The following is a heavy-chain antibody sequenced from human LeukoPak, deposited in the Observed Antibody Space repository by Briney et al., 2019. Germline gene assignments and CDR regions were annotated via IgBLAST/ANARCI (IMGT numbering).Heavy chain of an antibody. CDR2: IIPIFGTA. Sequence: SVKVSCKASGGTFSSYAISWVRQAPGQGLEWMGRIIPIFGTANYAQKFQGRVTITTDESTSTAYMELSSLRSEDTAVYYCARERLAAAGPTLYWGEGNLVTVSS. CDR3: ARERLAAAGPTLY. D-gene: IGHD6-13*01. J-gene: IGHJ4*02. CDR1: GGTFSSYA. V-gene: IGHV1-69*05.